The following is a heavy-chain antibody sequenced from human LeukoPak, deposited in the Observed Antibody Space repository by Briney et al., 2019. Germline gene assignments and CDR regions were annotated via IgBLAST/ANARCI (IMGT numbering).Heavy chain of an antibody. V-gene: IGHV3-21*01. CDR3: ARDPYSGSYGDYYYYYMDV. CDR1: GFTFRSYS. CDR2: ISSSSSYI. Sequence: GGSLRLSCAASGFTFRSYSMNWVRQAPGKALEWVSSISSSSSYIYYADSVKGRFTISRDNAKSSLYLQMNSLRDEDTAVYYCARDPYSGSYGDYYYYYMDVWGKGTTVTISS. D-gene: IGHD1-26*01. J-gene: IGHJ6*03.